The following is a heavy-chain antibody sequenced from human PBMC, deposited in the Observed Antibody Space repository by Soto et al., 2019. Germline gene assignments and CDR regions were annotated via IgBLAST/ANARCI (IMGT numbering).Heavy chain of an antibody. CDR3: ARGYGSGSYYKIVAYYFDY. J-gene: IGHJ4*02. Sequence: SETLSLTCTVSGVSISSSSYYWGWIRQTPGKGLEWIGTIYFSGKTYYNPSLKSRLTISVDRSKNQFALNLTSVTAADTAVYYCARGYGSGSYYKIVAYYFDYWGQGTLVTVSS. D-gene: IGHD3-10*01. CDR1: GVSISSSSYY. CDR2: IYFSGKT. V-gene: IGHV4-39*01.